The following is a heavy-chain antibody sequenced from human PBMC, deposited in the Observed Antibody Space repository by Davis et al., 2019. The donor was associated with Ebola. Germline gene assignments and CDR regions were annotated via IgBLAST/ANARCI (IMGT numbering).Heavy chain of an antibody. D-gene: IGHD3-3*01. V-gene: IGHV4-61*01. J-gene: IGHJ5*02. CDR2: IYYSGST. CDR3: ARGVTSNNWFDP. CDR1: GGSVSSGSYY. Sequence: PSETLSLTCTVSGGSVSSGSYYWSWIRQPPGKGLEWIGYIYYSGSTNYNPSLKSRVTISVDTSKNQFSLKLSSVTAADTAVYYCARGVTSNNWFDPWGQGTLVTVSS.